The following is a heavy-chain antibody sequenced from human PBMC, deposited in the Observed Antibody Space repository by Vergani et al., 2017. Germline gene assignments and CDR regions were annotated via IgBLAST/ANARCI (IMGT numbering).Heavy chain of an antibody. J-gene: IGHJ6*03. CDR3: ARDRGMDV. Sequence: EVQLLESGGGLVQPGGSLRLSCSASGFSFNSYWMHWVRQVPGKGLLWVSRIKSDGSITAYADSVKGRFTISRDNAQNTLYLQMNSLRAEDTAVYYCARDRGMDVWGKGTTVTVSS. V-gene: IGHV3-74*03. CDR2: IKSDGSIT. CDR1: GFSFNSYW. D-gene: IGHD3-10*01.